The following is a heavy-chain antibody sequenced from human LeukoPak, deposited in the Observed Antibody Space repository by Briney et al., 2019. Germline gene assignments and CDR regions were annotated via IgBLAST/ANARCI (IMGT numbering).Heavy chain of an antibody. CDR2: INGGNGNT. CDR3: ARGPPRLNWFDP. CDR1: GHTFTSYA. V-gene: IGHV1-3*01. D-gene: IGHD6-25*01. Sequence: VASVKVSCKASGHTFTSYALHWVRQAPGQRLEWMGWINGGNGNTKYSQKLQGRVTITRDTSASTAYMELRSLRSEDTAVFYCARGPPRLNWFDPWGQGTLVTVSS. J-gene: IGHJ5*02.